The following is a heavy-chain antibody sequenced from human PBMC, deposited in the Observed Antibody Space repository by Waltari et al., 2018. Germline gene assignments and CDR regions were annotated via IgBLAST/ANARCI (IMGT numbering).Heavy chain of an antibody. CDR2: IRGNGGST. Sequence: EVQLLESGGGLVQPGGSLRLSCAASGFTFSSYAMSWVRQAPGKGLEWVSSIRGNGGSTYSADSVKGRFTISRDNSKNTLYLQMTSLGAEDTAVYYCANVYDFWSGSTYAMDVWGQGTTVTVSS. CDR1: GFTFSSYA. V-gene: IGHV3-23*01. D-gene: IGHD3-3*01. J-gene: IGHJ6*02. CDR3: ANVYDFWSGSTYAMDV.